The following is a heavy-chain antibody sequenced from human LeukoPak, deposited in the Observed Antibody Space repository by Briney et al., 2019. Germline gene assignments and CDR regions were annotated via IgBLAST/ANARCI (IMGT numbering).Heavy chain of an antibody. CDR2: IYYTGST. D-gene: IGHD2-2*01. CDR3: ASVTDEYCSSTSCYQGFDY. J-gene: IGHJ4*02. V-gene: IGHV4-39*01. Sequence: SETLSLTCAVSGASISGSGYYLGWIRQPPGKGLEWIGNIYYTGSTNYNPSLKSRVTISVDTSKNQFSLKLSSVTAADTAVYYCASVTDEYCSSTSCYQGFDYWGQGTLVTVSS. CDR1: GASISGSGYY.